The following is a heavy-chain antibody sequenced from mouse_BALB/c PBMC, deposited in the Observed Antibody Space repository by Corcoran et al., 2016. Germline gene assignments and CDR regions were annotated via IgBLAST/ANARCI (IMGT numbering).Heavy chain of an antibody. J-gene: IGHJ2*01. V-gene: IGHV14-1*02. D-gene: IGHD2-4*01. CDR1: GFNIKDYY. CDR2: IDPENGNT. Sequence: EVQLQQSGAELVRPGALVKLSCKASGFNIKDYYIYWVKQRPEQVLEWIGWIDPENGNTIYDPKFQGKASITADTSSNTAYLQLSSLTSEDTAGYYGAIMITYYCDYWGQGTTLTVSS. CDR3: AIMITYYCDY.